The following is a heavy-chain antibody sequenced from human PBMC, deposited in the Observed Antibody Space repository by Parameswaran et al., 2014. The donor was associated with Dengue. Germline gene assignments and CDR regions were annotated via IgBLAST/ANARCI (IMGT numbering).Heavy chain of an antibody. CDR3: ARTRMLRYCSGGSCYSATYVYP. J-gene: IGHJ5*02. V-gene: IGHV2-70*01. D-gene: IGHD2-15*01. Sequence: RWIRQPPGKALEWLALIDWDDDKYYSTSLKTRLTISKDTSKNQVVLTMTNMDPEDTATYYCARTRMLRYCSGGSCYSATYVYPWGQGTLVTVSS. CDR2: IDWDDDK.